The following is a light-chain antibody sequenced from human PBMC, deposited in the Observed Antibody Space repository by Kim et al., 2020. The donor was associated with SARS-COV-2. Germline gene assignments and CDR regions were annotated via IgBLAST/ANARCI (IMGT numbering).Light chain of an antibody. Sequence: SPGERATLTGRASQSISNNLSWYQQKPGQAPRLLVDGASTRATGIPARFIGSGSGTEFTLTISSLQSEDFAVYYFQQYSYRPPWTFGQGTKVDIK. CDR1: QSISNN. CDR3: QQYSYRPPWT. V-gene: IGKV3-15*01. CDR2: GAS. J-gene: IGKJ1*01.